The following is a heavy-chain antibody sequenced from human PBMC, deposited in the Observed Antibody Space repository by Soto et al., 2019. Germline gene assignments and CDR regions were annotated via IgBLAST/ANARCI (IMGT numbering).Heavy chain of an antibody. Sequence: QIQLVQSGGEVERPGASVTVSCEASGYIFTTYGLSWVRQTPAHGLEWMGWISTDSGYTQYSQLLQGRVTMTRDTSTNTAYMELRDLTFDDTGIYYCARDRPPGSLYGMDAWGQGTAVTVS. CDR3: ARDRPPGSLYGMDA. CDR2: ISTDSGYT. CDR1: GYIFTTYG. J-gene: IGHJ6*02. V-gene: IGHV1-18*01.